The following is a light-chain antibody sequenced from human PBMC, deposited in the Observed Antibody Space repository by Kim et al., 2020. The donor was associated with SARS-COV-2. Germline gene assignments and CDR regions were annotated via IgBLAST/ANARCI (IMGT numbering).Light chain of an antibody. V-gene: IGKV1-27*01. CDR3: QKYNSAPWT. J-gene: IGKJ1*01. CDR2: VAS. Sequence: ASIGDRVTITCRASQDIANSLAWYQQKPGKVPQGLIYVASTLQSGVPSRFSGSGSGTEFTLTIDSLQTEDVATYYCQKYNSAPWTFGPGTKVDIK. CDR1: QDIANS.